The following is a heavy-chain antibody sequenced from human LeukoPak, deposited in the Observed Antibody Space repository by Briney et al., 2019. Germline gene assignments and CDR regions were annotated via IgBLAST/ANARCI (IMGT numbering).Heavy chain of an antibody. J-gene: IGHJ4*02. Sequence: SETLSLTCTVSGGSISSRSYYWGWIRQPPGKGLEWIGKISDSGNTYYSPSPRSRVTISIDMSKNQFSLKLSSVTATDTAVYYCARGKKVLDYFDYWGQGTLVTVSS. D-gene: IGHD3-10*01. CDR2: ISDSGNT. CDR1: GGSISSRSYY. CDR3: ARGKKVLDYFDY. V-gene: IGHV4-39*01.